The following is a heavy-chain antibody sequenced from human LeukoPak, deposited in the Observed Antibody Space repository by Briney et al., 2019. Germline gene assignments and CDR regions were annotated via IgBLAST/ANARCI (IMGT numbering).Heavy chain of an antibody. CDR2: IYYGGSI. J-gene: IGHJ4*02. V-gene: IGHV4-59*08. Sequence: SETLSLTCTVSGGSISSYYWNWIRQPPGKGLEWIGYIYYGGSINYNPSLKSRLTISVDTSKNQFSLKLSSVTAADTAVYYCARGDYIGRFDYWGQGTLVTVSS. CDR1: GGSISSYY. D-gene: IGHD4-17*01. CDR3: ARGDYIGRFDY.